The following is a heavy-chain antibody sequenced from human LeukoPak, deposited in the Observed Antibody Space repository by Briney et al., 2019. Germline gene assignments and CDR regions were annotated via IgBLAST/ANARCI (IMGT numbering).Heavy chain of an antibody. CDR1: GFTFSSYS. D-gene: IGHD3-22*01. V-gene: IGHV3-21*01. J-gene: IGHJ4*02. CDR2: ISSSSSYI. CDR3: ARSGDYYDSSGAPFDY. Sequence: PGGSLRLSCAASGFTFSSYSMNWVRQAPGKGLEWVSSISSSSSYIYYADSVKGRFTISRDNAKNSLYLQMNSLRAEDTAVYYCARSGDYYDSSGAPFDYWGQGTLVTVSS.